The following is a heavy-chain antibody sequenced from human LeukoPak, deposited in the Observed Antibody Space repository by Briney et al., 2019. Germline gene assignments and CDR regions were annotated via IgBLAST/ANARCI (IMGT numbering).Heavy chain of an antibody. D-gene: IGHD4-17*01. Sequence: SETLSLTCTVSGGSISSYYWSWIRQPPGEGLEWIGYIYYSGSTNYNPSLKSRVTISVDTSKNQFSLKLSSVTAADTAVYYCARVFGYGDYVHFDYWGQGTLVTVSS. V-gene: IGHV4-59*01. CDR2: IYYSGST. J-gene: IGHJ4*02. CDR3: ARVFGYGDYVHFDY. CDR1: GGSISSYY.